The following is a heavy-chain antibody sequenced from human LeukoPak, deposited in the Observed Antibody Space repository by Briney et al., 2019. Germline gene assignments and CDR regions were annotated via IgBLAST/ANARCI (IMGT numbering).Heavy chain of an antibody. CDR3: ARHTYRHYDFLSDP. D-gene: IGHD3-3*01. CDR1: GGSISSSSYY. J-gene: IGHJ5*02. CDR2: IYYSGST. Sequence: PSETLSLTCTVSGGSISSSSYYWGWIRQPPGKGLEWIGSIYYSGSTYYNPSLKSRVTISVDTSKNQFSLKLSSVTAADTAVYYCARHTYRHYDFLSDPWGQGTLVTVSS. V-gene: IGHV4-39*01.